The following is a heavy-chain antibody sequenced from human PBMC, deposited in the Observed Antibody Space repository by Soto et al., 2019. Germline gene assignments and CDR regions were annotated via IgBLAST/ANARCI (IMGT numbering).Heavy chain of an antibody. CDR1: GYTFTSYA. CDR2: INGGNGNT. V-gene: IGHV1-3*01. Sequence: ASVKVSCKASGYTFTSYAMHWVRQAPGQRPEWMGWINGGNGNTKYLQKFQGRVTITRDTSAGTAYMELSSLRSEDTAVYYCARGPHTYGISWGQGTLVTVS. J-gene: IGHJ4*02. CDR3: ARGPHTYGIS. D-gene: IGHD5-18*01.